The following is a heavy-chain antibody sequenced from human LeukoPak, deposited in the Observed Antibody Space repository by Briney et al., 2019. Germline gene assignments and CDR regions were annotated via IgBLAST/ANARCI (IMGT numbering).Heavy chain of an antibody. J-gene: IGHJ4*02. D-gene: IGHD6-13*01. Sequence: SETLSLTCTVPGGSISSYYWSWIRQPPGKGLEWIGYIYYSGSTNYNPSLKSRVTISVDTSKNRFSLKLSSVTAADTAVYYCARGGSSYRFDYWGQGTLVTVSS. CDR3: ARGGSSYRFDY. V-gene: IGHV4-59*01. CDR1: GGSISSYY. CDR2: IYYSGST.